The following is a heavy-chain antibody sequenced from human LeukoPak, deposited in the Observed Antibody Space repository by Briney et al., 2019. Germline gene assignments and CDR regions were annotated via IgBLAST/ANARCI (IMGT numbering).Heavy chain of an antibody. CDR1: GFTFRSHW. CDR3: ARDSEHSSSFAFDI. D-gene: IGHD6-13*01. V-gene: IGHV3-7*01. J-gene: IGHJ3*02. CDR2: INQDGSEK. Sequence: GESLKISCAASGFTFRSHWMSWVRQAPGKGLEWVANINQDGSEKHYVDYVKGRFTLSRDNAKNSLYLQMNSLRAEDTAMYYCARDSEHSSSFAFDIWGQGTMVTVSS.